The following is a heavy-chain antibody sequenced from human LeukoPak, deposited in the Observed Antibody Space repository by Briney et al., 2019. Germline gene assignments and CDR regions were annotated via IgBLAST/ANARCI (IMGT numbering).Heavy chain of an antibody. CDR2: IIPIVGTA. J-gene: IGHJ6*02. Sequence: SVTVSCTASGGTFSSYAISWVRQAPGQGLEWMGGIIPIVGTANYAQKVQGRVTITADESMSTVYMELSSLRSEDTAVYYCARLPLRRTAVGYYGMDVWGQGTTVTVSS. CDR1: GGTFSSYA. CDR3: ARLPLRRTAVGYYGMDV. V-gene: IGHV1-69*01. D-gene: IGHD6-13*01.